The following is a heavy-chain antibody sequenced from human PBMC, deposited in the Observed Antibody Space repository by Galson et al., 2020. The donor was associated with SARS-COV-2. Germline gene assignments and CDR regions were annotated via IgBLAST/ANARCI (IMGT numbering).Heavy chain of an antibody. CDR3: ARRLQGIKYGMDF. CDR1: GYSFTSYW. V-gene: IGHV5-51*01. J-gene: IGHJ6*02. CDR2: IYPGDSDT. D-gene: IGHD4-4*01. Sequence: KVSCKGSGYSFTSYWIGWVRQMPGKGLEWMGIIYPGDSDTRYSPSFQDQVTISADKSISTAYLPWSSLKASDTAMYYCARRLQGIKYGMDFWGQGTTVTVSS.